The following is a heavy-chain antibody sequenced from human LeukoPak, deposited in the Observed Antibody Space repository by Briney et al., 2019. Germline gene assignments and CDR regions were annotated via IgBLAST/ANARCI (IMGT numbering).Heavy chain of an antibody. CDR2: INQDESEK. V-gene: IGHV3-7*01. CDR3: ARDNDDNLDY. J-gene: IGHJ4*02. D-gene: IGHD1-14*01. CDR1: GFTFNTYW. Sequence: PGGSLRLSCAASGFTFNTYWMAWVRQAPGKGLEWVANINQDESEKYYLDSVKGRFAISRDNGKDSQYLQMNSLRAEDTAVYYCARDNDDNLDYWGQGTLVTVSS.